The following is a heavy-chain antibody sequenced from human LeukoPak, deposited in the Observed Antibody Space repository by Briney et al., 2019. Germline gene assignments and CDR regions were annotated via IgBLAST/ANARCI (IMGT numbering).Heavy chain of an antibody. D-gene: IGHD4-17*01. CDR1: GYSISSGYY. J-gene: IGHJ4*02. CDR2: IYHSGGA. V-gene: IGHV4-38-2*02. CDR3: ASTITVTTDY. Sequence: SETLSLTCTVSGYSISSGYYWGWIRQPPGKGLEWIGSIYHSGGAYYNPSLKSRVTISVDTSKNQFSLKVSSVTAADTAVYYCASTITVTTDYWGQGTLVTVS.